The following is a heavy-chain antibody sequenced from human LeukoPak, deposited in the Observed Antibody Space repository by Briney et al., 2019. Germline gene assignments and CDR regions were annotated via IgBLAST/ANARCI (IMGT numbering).Heavy chain of an antibody. D-gene: IGHD3-22*01. J-gene: IGHJ4*02. CDR3: ARAGGYYYDSSGYYYAEEYYFDY. Sequence: GGSLRLSCAASGFTFSSYEMNWVRQAPGKGLEWVSYISGSGATIYYADSVKGRFTISRENAKNSLFLQMNSLRAEDTAVYYCARAGGYYYDSSGYYYAEEYYFDYWGQGTLVTVSS. CDR2: ISGSGATI. CDR1: GFTFSSYE. V-gene: IGHV3-48*03.